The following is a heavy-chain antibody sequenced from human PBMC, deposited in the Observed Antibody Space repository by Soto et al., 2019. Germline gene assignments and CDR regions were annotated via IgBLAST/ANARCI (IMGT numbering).Heavy chain of an antibody. CDR2: IYYSGST. V-gene: IGHV4-31*03. J-gene: IGHJ6*02. Sequence: QVQLQESGPGLVKPSQTLSLTCTVSGGSISSGGYYWSWLHQHQGNDREWIGYIYYSGSTYYNPSVERRVTISVDTAKNQLSLKLSSVTAADTAVYYCARVCGGDCHNGMDVWGQGTTVTVSS. D-gene: IGHD2-21*02. CDR3: ARVCGGDCHNGMDV. CDR1: GGSISSGGYY.